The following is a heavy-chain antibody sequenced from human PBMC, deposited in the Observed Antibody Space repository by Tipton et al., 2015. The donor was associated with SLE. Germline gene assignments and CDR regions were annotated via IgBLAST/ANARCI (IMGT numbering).Heavy chain of an antibody. CDR1: GGSSSDYY. J-gene: IGHJ5*01. CDR2: INHSGTT. V-gene: IGHV4-34*01. CDR3: ARDFGNVGRFDS. D-gene: IGHD1-14*01. Sequence: TLSLTCAVYGGSSSDYYWSWIRQPPGKGLEWIGEINHSGTTNYNPSLQRRVAISVDTSKNQFSLRLNSLTSADTAVYYCARDFGNVGRFDSWGQGTLVTVSS.